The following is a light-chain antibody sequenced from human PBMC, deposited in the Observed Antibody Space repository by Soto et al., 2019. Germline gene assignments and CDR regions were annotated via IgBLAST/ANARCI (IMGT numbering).Light chain of an antibody. CDR3: QQCYSSPLT. CDR1: QTISNY. Sequence: DIQITQSPSSLSASVGDRVTITCRASQTISNYLNWYQQQPGKAPKLLIYAASSLQSGVPSRFSGSGSGTDVTLTISSLQPEDFATYYGQQCYSSPLTFGGGTKVDIK. J-gene: IGKJ4*01. CDR2: AAS. V-gene: IGKV1-39*01.